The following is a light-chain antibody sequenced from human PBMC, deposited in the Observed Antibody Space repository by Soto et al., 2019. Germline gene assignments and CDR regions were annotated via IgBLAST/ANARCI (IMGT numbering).Light chain of an antibody. Sequence: EIVLTQSPATLSFSPGDTATLSCGASQSVSSSLAWYQQKPGQAPRLLIYDASNRATGIPARFSGSGSGTDFTLTISSLEPEDFAVYYCQQRSNRLPITFGQGTRLEIK. CDR3: QQRSNRLPIT. J-gene: IGKJ5*01. CDR1: QSVSSS. V-gene: IGKV3-11*01. CDR2: DAS.